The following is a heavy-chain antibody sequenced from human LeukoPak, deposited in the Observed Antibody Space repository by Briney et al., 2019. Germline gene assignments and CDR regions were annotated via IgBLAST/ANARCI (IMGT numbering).Heavy chain of an antibody. J-gene: IGHJ4*02. CDR3: AKDVDACSSSWYFDY. Sequence: PGGSLRLSCAASGFTFSSYAMSWVRQAPGKGLEWVSAISGSGGSTYYADSVKGRFTISRDNSKNTLYLQMNSLRAEDTAVYYCAKDVDACSSSWYFDYWGQGTLVTVSS. D-gene: IGHD6-13*01. CDR1: GFTFSSYA. V-gene: IGHV3-23*01. CDR2: ISGSGGST.